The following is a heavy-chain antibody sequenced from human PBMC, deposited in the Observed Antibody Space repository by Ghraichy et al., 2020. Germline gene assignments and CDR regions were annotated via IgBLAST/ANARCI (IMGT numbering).Heavy chain of an antibody. Sequence: SETLSLTCAVSGGSISSSNWWSWVRQSPGKGLEWIGEIWHSGSTNYNPSLKSRVTMSVDKSKNQFSLTVTSVTAADTAIYYCVRDVGRSRTSFGALHTWGRGTMVTVST. J-gene: IGHJ3*01. CDR1: GGSISSSNW. D-gene: IGHD2-2*01. CDR3: VRDVGRSRTSFGALHT. CDR2: IWHSGST. V-gene: IGHV4-4*02.